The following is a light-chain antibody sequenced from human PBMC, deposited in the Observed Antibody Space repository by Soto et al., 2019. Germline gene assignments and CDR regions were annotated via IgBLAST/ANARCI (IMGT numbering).Light chain of an antibody. V-gene: IGKV4-1*01. J-gene: IGKJ3*01. Sequence: DIVMTQSPDSLAVSLGERATIHCKSSQSLLYSSNNKNYLAWFQQKPGQPPKLVIFWASTRESGVPDRFSGSGSGTDFTLTISSLQAEDVAVYYCQQHYDTAFTFGPGTRVDIK. CDR1: QSLLYSSNNKNY. CDR2: WAS. CDR3: QQHYDTAFT.